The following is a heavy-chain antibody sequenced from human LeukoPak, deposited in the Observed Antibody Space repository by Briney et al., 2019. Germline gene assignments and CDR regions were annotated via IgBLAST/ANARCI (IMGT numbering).Heavy chain of an antibody. CDR1: GFTFSSYG. Sequence: GGSLRLSCAASGFTFSSYGMHWVRQAPGKGLEWVAVIWYDGSNKYYADSVKGRFTISRDNSKNTLYLQMNSLRAEDTAVYYCARDGDVRDCSSTSCYTEDYYYGMDVWGQGTTVTVSS. CDR3: ARDGDVRDCSSTSCYTEDYYYGMDV. J-gene: IGHJ6*02. V-gene: IGHV3-33*01. D-gene: IGHD2-2*02. CDR2: IWYDGSNK.